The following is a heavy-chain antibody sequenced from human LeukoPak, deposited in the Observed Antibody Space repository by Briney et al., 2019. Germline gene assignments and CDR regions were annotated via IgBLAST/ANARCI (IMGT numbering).Heavy chain of an antibody. D-gene: IGHD5-24*01. V-gene: IGHV3-23*01. CDR3: AKDQRWLQLDYYYGMDV. Sequence: PGGSLRLSCAASGFTFSSYSMNWVRQAPGKGLEWVSAISGSGGSTYYADSVKGRFTISRDNSKNTLYLQMNSLRTEDTAVYYCAKDQRWLQLDYYYGMDVWGQGTTVTVSS. J-gene: IGHJ6*02. CDR1: GFTFSSYS. CDR2: ISGSGGST.